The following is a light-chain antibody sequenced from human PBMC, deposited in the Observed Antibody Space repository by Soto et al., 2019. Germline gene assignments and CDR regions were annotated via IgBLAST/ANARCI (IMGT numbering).Light chain of an antibody. CDR3: QQYTSWPIT. CDR1: QSVGSN. J-gene: IGKJ5*01. V-gene: IGKV3-15*01. Sequence: EVVMTQSPATLSLSPGERATLSCRASQSVGSNYLAWYQQKPGQAPRLLIYGISTRATGIPARFSGSGSGTEFTLTISSLQSEDFAVYHCQQYTSWPITFGQGTRLEIK. CDR2: GIS.